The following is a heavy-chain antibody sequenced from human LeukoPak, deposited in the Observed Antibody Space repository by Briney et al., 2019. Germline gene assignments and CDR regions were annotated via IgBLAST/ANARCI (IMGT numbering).Heavy chain of an antibody. V-gene: IGHV1-69*04. Sequence: ASVKVSCKASGGTFSSYAISWVRQAPGQRLEWMGRIIPILGIANYAQKFQGRVTITADKSTSTAYMELSSLRSEDTAVYYCARESRQQLATDYWGQGTLVTVSS. CDR2: IIPILGIA. CDR1: GGTFSSYA. J-gene: IGHJ4*02. CDR3: ARESRQQLATDY. D-gene: IGHD6-13*01.